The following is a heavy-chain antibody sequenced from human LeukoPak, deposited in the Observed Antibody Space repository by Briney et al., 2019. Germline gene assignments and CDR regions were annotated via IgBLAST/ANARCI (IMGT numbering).Heavy chain of an antibody. V-gene: IGHV1-69*05. CDR1: GYTFTSYY. Sequence: SVKVSCKASGYTFTSYYMHWVRQAPGQGLEWMGKIIPIFGTANYAQKFQGRVTITTDESTSTAYMELSSLRSEDTAVYYCARDSSYAFDIWGQGTMVTVSS. CDR3: ARDSSYAFDI. D-gene: IGHD6-6*01. CDR2: IIPIFGTA. J-gene: IGHJ3*02.